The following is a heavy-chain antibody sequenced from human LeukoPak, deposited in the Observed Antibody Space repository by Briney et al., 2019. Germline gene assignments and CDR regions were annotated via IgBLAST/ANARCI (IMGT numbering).Heavy chain of an antibody. CDR3: ARQDGNSKYYFDY. J-gene: IGHJ4*02. CDR2: IYPGDSDT. D-gene: IGHD1-1*01. Sequence: GESLKISCKGSGYSFTCYWIVWVRQMPGKGLEWMGIIYPGDSDTRYRPSFQGQVTISVDKSISTAYLQWSSLKASDTAMYYCARQDGNSKYYFDYWGQGTLVTVSS. CDR1: GYSFTCYW. V-gene: IGHV5-51*01.